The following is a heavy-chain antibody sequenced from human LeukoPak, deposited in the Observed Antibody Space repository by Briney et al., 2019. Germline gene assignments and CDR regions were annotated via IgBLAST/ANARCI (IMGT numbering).Heavy chain of an antibody. CDR3: ARAGVLYDYVWGSFDY. CDR1: GFTFSSYA. J-gene: IGHJ4*02. V-gene: IGHV3-23*01. D-gene: IGHD3-16*01. CDR2: ISGSGGST. Sequence: PGGSLRLSCAASGFTFSSYAMSWVRQAPGKGLEWVSAISGSGGSTYYADSVKGRFTISRDNSKNTLYLQMNSLRAEDTAVYYCARAGVLYDYVWGSFDYWGQGTLVTVSS.